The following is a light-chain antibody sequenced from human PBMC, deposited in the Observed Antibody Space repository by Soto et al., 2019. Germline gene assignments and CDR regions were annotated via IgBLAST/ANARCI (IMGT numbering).Light chain of an antibody. CDR2: GAS. CDR3: LQYGTSPFT. CDR1: QSVSSSS. J-gene: IGKJ3*01. Sequence: EIVLTQSPGTLSLSPGERATLSCRASQSVSSSSLAWYQQKPGQAPRLLIYGASSRAAGIPDRFSGSGSGTDFTLTISRLEPEDFAVYYCLQYGTSPFTFGPGTKVDI. V-gene: IGKV3-20*01.